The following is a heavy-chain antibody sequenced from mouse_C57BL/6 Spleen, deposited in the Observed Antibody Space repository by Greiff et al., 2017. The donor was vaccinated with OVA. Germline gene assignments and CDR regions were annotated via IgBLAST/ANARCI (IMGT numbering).Heavy chain of an antibody. CDR1: GYTFTDYY. CDR3: ARDLYYYGSSY. Sequence: VQLQQSGPELVKPGASVKISCKASGYTFTDYYMNWVKQSHGKSLEWIGDINPNNGGTSYNQKFKGKATLTVDKSSSTAYMELRSLTSEDSAGYYCARDLYYYGSSYWGQGTTLTVSS. CDR2: INPNNGGT. V-gene: IGHV1-26*01. J-gene: IGHJ2*01. D-gene: IGHD1-1*01.